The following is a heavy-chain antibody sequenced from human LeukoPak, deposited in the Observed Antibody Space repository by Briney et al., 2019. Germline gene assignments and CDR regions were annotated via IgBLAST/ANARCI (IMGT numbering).Heavy chain of an antibody. CDR1: GFTFSSCS. D-gene: IGHD2-21*02. J-gene: IGHJ4*02. CDR3: ARDRVVTAILDY. V-gene: IGHV3-21*01. Sequence: NAGGSLRLSCAASGFTFSSCSMNWVRQAPGKGLEWVSSISSSSSYIYYADSVKGRFTISRDNAKNSLYLQMNSLRAEDTAVYYCARDRVVTAILDYWGQGTLVTVSS. CDR2: ISSSSSYI.